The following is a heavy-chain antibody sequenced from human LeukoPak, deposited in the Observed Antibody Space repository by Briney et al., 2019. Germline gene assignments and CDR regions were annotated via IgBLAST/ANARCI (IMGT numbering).Heavy chain of an antibody. CDR2: ISGSSGII. Sequence: GGSLRLSCAASGFTFNTYTMNWVRQAPGKGLEWVSYISGSSGIIDYADSVRGRFTISRDNAKNSLYLQMNSLRAENTAVYYCSRDLTVDTAMGGTFDHWGQGTLVTVSS. D-gene: IGHD5-18*01. CDR1: GFTFNTYT. J-gene: IGHJ4*02. CDR3: SRDLTVDTAMGGTFDH. V-gene: IGHV3-48*01.